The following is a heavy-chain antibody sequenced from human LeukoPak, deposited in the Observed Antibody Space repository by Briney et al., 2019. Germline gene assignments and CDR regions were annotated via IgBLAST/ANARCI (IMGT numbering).Heavy chain of an antibody. CDR1: GGSISSSSYY. J-gene: IGHJ4*02. Sequence: SETLSLTCTVSGGSISSSSYYWGWIRQPPGKGLEWIGSSYYSGITYYNPSLKRRVTITVDTSKNQFSLKLRSVTAADTAVYYCARLRCSGGSSYPAWFDYWGQGTLVTVSS. CDR3: ARLRCSGGSSYPAWFDY. D-gene: IGHD2-15*01. V-gene: IGHV4-39*01. CDR2: SYYSGIT.